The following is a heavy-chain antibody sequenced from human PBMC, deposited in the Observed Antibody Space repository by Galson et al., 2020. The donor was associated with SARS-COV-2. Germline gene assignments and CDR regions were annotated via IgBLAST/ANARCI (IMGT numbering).Heavy chain of an antibody. D-gene: IGHD4-17*01. J-gene: IGHJ5*02. Sequence: SETLSLTCAVSGGSFSGYYWSWLRQPPGKGLAWIGEINPSGSTNYNPSLKSRVTISVDTSKNQSSLKLSSVTAADTAVYYCARLGVYGEGDWFDAWGQGTLVTVSS. CDR3: ARLGVYGEGDWFDA. V-gene: IGHV4-34*01. CDR1: GGSFSGYY. CDR2: INPSGST.